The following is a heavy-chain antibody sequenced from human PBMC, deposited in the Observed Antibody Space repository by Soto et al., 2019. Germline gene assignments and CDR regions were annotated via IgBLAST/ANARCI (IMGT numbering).Heavy chain of an antibody. Sequence: EVQLVESGGGLVQPGGSLRLSCAASGFTFSSYSMNWVRQASGKGLEWFSYISSSSSTIYYADSVKGRFTISRDNAKNSLSLQIDRLRDEDTAVYYCERDSRSSYGPIGYWGQGTLVTVSS. CDR2: ISSSSSTI. CDR3: ERDSRSSYGPIGY. J-gene: IGHJ4*02. D-gene: IGHD5-18*01. V-gene: IGHV3-48*02. CDR1: GFTFSSYS.